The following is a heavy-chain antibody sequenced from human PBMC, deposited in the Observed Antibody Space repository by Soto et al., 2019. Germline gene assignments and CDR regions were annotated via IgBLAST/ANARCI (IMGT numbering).Heavy chain of an antibody. J-gene: IGHJ6*03. CDR3: AKDGPRLSTPTDYYMDV. Sequence: QVQLVESGGGVVQPGRSLRLSCAASGFTFSSYGMHWVRQAPGKGLEWVVVISYDGSNKYYADSVKGRFTISRDNSKNTLYLQMNSLRAEDTAVYYCAKDGPRLSTPTDYYMDVWGKGTTVTVSS. D-gene: IGHD1-1*01. V-gene: IGHV3-30*18. CDR2: ISYDGSNK. CDR1: GFTFSSYG.